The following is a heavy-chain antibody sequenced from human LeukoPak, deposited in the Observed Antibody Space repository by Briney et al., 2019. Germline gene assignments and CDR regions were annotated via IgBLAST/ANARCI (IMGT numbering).Heavy chain of an antibody. CDR2: IYYSGST. V-gene: IGHV4-39*01. J-gene: IGHJ5*02. CDR3: ARGYTMIVVGNWFDP. Sequence: SETLSLTCTVSGGSISNYYWGWIRQPPGKGLEWIGSIYYSGSTYYNPSLKSRVTISVDTSKNQFSLKLSSVTAADTAVYYCARGYTMIVVGNWFDPWGQGTLVTVSS. CDR1: GGSISNYY. D-gene: IGHD3-22*01.